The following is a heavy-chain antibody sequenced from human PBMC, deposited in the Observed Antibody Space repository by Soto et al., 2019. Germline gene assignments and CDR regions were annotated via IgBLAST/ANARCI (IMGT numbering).Heavy chain of an antibody. D-gene: IGHD6-25*01. Sequence: QRTLKESGPTLVKPTQTPTPTCSFSGFSLRTSGVRVGWIRQPPGKALECLAFIYGNDAKRYSPSLQSRLTITKDNSKKEVVLTMTNMDPLATGTYHCAYRVGSRGSFDYRGQGTLVTVSS. J-gene: IGHJ4*02. CDR1: GFSLRTSGVR. CDR2: IYGNDAK. V-gene: IGHV2-5*01. CDR3: AYRVGSRGSFDY.